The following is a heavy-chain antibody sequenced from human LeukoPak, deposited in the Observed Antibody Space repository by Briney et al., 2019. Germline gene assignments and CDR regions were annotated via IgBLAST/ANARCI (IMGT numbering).Heavy chain of an antibody. V-gene: IGHV4-39*07. J-gene: IGHJ4*02. CDR2: MYYSGST. CDR1: GDSTSSSSYY. D-gene: IGHD1-26*01. CDR3: ARGVGFDY. Sequence: PLETLSLTCTVSGDSTSSSSYYWAWIRQPPGKGLEWIGSMYYSGSTNYNPALKSRVTISGDTSKNRFSLKLTSLTAADTAVYYCARGVGFDYWGQGTLVTVSS.